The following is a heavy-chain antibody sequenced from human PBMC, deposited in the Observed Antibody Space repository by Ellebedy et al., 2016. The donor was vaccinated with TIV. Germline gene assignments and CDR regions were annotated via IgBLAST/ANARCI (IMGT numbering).Heavy chain of an antibody. V-gene: IGHV3-11*06. CDR3: VRGIRDRECTSARCDNY. J-gene: IGHJ4*02. D-gene: IGHD2-8*02. CDR2: ISADSRYT. Sequence: GESLKISXAGSGFIFGDYYMSWIRQAPGKGLEWVAYISADSRYTNYAESVKGRFTVSRDNSKNSLYLEMNSLRAEDAAVYYCVRGIRDRECTSARCDNYWGQGILVPVSS. CDR1: GFIFGDYY.